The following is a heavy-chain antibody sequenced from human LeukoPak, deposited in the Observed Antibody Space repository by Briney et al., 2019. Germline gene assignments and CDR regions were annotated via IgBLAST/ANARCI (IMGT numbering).Heavy chain of an antibody. CDR3: ARDRESESDSEGDY. Sequence: GGSLRLSCSASGFTFSRFWMSWVRQAPGRGLEYVALIKQGGSEIYHMDSVKGRFTISRDDATNSLYLQMNSLRVEDTALYYCARDRESESDSEGDYWGQGTLVTVSS. CDR2: IKQGGSEI. V-gene: IGHV3-7*01. J-gene: IGHJ4*02. CDR1: GFTFSRFW. D-gene: IGHD4-11*01.